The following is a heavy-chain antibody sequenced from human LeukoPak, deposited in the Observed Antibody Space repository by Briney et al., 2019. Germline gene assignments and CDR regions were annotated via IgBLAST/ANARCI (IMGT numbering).Heavy chain of an antibody. CDR3: ARAAYSSGPDY. CDR1: GFTFSGYS. D-gene: IGHD6-25*01. Sequence: GGSLRLSCTASGFTFSGYSMDWVRQAPGKGLEWVAYISPNSGAIHYADSVQGRFTVSRDNAYNSLYLQMSSLRDEDTAVYYCARAAYSSGPDYWGQGTLVTVSS. V-gene: IGHV3-48*02. CDR2: ISPNSGAI. J-gene: IGHJ4*02.